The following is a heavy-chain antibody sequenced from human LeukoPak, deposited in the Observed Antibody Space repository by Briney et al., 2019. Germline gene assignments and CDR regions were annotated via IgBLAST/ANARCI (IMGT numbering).Heavy chain of an antibody. D-gene: IGHD3-10*01. CDR2: IIPTFGTA. J-gene: IGHJ4*02. CDR3: SLGAWDYGSGSYYIRY. V-gene: IGHV1-69*01. CDR1: GGTFSSYA. Sequence: SVNLSCKASGGTFSSYAISLVRQTPGQGVEWMGGIIPTFGTANHAQKFQGRVTSPADESTSTAYMELSSLRSEDTAVYYISLGAWDYGSGSYYIRYWGQGTLVTVSS.